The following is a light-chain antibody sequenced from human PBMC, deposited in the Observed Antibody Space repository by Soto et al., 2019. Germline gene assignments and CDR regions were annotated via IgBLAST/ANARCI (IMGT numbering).Light chain of an antibody. Sequence: DIQLTQSPSFLSASVGDRVTITCRASQGISSCLAWYQQKPGKAPKLLISAASTLHSGVPSRFSGSGSGTEFTLTISSLQPEDFATYYCQQLNSYLPLTFGGGTKVEIK. CDR2: AAS. V-gene: IGKV1-9*01. J-gene: IGKJ4*01. CDR1: QGISSC. CDR3: QQLNSYLPLT.